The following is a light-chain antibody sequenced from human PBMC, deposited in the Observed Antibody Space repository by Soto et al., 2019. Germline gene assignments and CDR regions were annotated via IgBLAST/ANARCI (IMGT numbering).Light chain of an antibody. CDR1: QGLSSY. Sequence: DIQLTQSPSFLSASVGDRVTITCRASQGLSSYLAWYQQKPGMAPKLLIYSTSTLQSGVPARFSGSASGTEFTLTISSLQPEDFATYCCQQLNSYPITFGPGTKVDI. CDR2: STS. CDR3: QQLNSYPIT. V-gene: IGKV1-9*01. J-gene: IGKJ3*01.